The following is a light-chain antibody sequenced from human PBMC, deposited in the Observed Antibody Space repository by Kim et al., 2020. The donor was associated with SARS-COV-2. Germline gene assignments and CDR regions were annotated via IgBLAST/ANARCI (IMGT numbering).Light chain of an antibody. J-gene: IGLJ3*02. CDR1: TGPVTSVNW. V-gene: IGLV7-46*01. CDR3: LLNHSGGRV. Sequence: PGGTVTITCGSRTGPVTSVNWPYWYQQKPGQAPRTLIYDTNNQLSWTPARFSGSLLGGKAALTLTGAQAEDEAQYYCLLNHSGGRVFGGGTKLTVL. CDR2: DTN.